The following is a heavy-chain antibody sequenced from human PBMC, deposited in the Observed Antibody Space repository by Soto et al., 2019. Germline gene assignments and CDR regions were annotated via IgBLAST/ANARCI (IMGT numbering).Heavy chain of an antibody. CDR1: GFTFSNYG. Sequence: GGSLRLSCAASGFTFSNYGMHWVRQAPGKGLEWVSAISGSGGSTYYADSVKGRFTISRDNSKNTLYLQMNSLRAEDTAVYYCANVGKRITIFGVVIVPESYYYYGMDVWGQGTTVTVSS. CDR3: ANVGKRITIFGVVIVPESYYYYGMDV. V-gene: IGHV3-23*01. J-gene: IGHJ6*02. D-gene: IGHD3-3*01. CDR2: ISGSGGST.